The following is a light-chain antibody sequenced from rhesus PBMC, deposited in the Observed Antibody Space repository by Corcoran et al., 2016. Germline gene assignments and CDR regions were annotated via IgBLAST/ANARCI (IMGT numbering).Light chain of an antibody. Sequence: EIVMTQSPATLSLSPGERATLSCRASQSVSNYVAWYQQKPEQPPRLLIYGASSRDTGIPVRLSGRGSGTDFTLTIGRREPEDFSVYYCQQCSNWPQFTFGPGTKLDIK. J-gene: IGKJ3*01. CDR1: QSVSNY. CDR3: QQCSNWPQFT. V-gene: IGKV3S9*01. CDR2: GAS.